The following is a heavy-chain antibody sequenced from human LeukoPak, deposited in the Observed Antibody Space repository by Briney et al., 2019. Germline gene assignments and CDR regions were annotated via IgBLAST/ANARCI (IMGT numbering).Heavy chain of an antibody. CDR1: GGSNSSYY. CDR2: IYYSGST. CDR3: ARAHSSSWYMDY. Sequence: SETLSLTCSVSGGSNSSYYWSWIRQPPGKGLEWIGYIYYSGSTNYNPSLKSRVTISVDTSENQLSLKLRSVTAADTAVYYCARAHSSSWYMDYWGQGTLVTVSS. V-gene: IGHV4-59*01. D-gene: IGHD6-13*01. J-gene: IGHJ4*02.